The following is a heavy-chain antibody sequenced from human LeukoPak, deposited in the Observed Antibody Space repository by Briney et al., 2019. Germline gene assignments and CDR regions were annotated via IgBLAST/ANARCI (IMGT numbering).Heavy chain of an antibody. V-gene: IGHV1-69*04. CDR3: ARDVDTAMVTGGMDV. Sequence: ASVKVSCKASGGTFSSYAISWVRQPPGQGLEWMGRIIPILGIANYAQKFQGRVTITADKSTSTAYMELSSLRSEDTAVYYCARDVDTAMVTGGMDVWGQGTTVTVSS. CDR2: IIPILGIA. D-gene: IGHD5-18*01. CDR1: GGTFSSYA. J-gene: IGHJ6*02.